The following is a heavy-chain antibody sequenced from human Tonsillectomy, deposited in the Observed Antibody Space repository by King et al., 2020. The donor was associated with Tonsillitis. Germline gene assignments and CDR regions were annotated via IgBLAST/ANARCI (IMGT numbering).Heavy chain of an antibody. V-gene: IGHV3-23*04. J-gene: IGHJ4*02. CDR3: ARSYCRGTSCYSPFDY. CDR1: GFTFSSYA. Sequence: VQLVESGGGLVQPGGSLILSCAASGFTFSSYAMSWVRQAPGKGLEWVSAIRGGDGSTYYADSVKGRFTMSREHSKNTLYLQMSSIRVEDTAIYYCARSYCRGTSCYSPFDYWGQGTLVTVSS. CDR2: IRGGDGST. D-gene: IGHD2-2*01.